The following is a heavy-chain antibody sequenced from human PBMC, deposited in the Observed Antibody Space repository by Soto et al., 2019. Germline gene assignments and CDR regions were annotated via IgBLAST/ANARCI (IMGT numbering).Heavy chain of an antibody. D-gene: IGHD5-12*01. CDR2: IIPILGIA. J-gene: IGHJ2*01. CDR3: ARDGMATDLGYFDL. CDR1: GGTFSSYT. Sequence: QVQLVQSGAEVKKPGSSVKVSCKASGGTFSSYTISWVRQAPGQGHEWMGRIIPILGIANYAQKLQGRVKITADKSTSTAYMELSSLRSEDTAVYYCARDGMATDLGYFDLWGRGTLVTVSS. V-gene: IGHV1-69*08.